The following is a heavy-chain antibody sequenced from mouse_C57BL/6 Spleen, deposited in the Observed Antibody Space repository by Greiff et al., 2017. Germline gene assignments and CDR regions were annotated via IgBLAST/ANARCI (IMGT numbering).Heavy chain of an antibody. CDR1: GFSLTSYG. CDR3: ARSSSGSYWYFDV. J-gene: IGHJ1*03. D-gene: IGHD1-1*01. V-gene: IGHV2-6*01. Sequence: VQRVESGPGLVAPSQSLSITCTVSGFSLTSYGVDWVRQSPGKGLEWLGVIWGVGSTNYNSALKSRLSISKDNSKSQVFLKMNSLQTDDTAMYYCARSSSGSYWYFDVWGTGTTVTVSS. CDR2: IWGVGST.